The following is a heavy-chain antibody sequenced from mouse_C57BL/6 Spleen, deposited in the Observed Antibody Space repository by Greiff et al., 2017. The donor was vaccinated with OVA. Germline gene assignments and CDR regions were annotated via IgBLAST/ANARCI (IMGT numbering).Heavy chain of an antibody. CDR1: GYAFSSYW. J-gene: IGHJ2*01. D-gene: IGHD1-1*01. Sequence: VQLQQSGAELVKPGASVKIPCKASGYAFSSYWMNWVKQRPGKGLEWIGQIYPGDGDTNYNGKFKGKATLTADKSSSTAYMQLSSLTSEDSAVYFCARQGPAVVAPDYWGQGTTLTVSS. CDR3: ARQGPAVVAPDY. CDR2: IYPGDGDT. V-gene: IGHV1-80*01.